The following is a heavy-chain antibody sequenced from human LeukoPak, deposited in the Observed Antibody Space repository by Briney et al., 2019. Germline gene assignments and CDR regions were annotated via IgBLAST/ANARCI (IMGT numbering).Heavy chain of an antibody. CDR2: IDWDGDE. CDR1: GFSLTNYGMC. CDR3: ARDQMTDMVLGIFDY. J-gene: IGHJ4*02. D-gene: IGHD5-18*01. V-gene: IGHV2-70*11. Sequence: SGPALVKPTQTLTLTCSFSGFSLTNYGMCVRWIRQSPGKPLEWLARIDWDGDEWFTTSLKTRLSISKDTSKNQVVLTMTNMDPADTATYYCARDQMTDMVLGIFDYWGQGTLVTVSS.